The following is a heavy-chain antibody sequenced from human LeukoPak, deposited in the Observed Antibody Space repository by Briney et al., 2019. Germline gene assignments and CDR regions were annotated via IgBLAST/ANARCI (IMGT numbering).Heavy chain of an antibody. CDR3: VKTSLQGNGWSDFDY. CDR2: IRNKVNSYST. D-gene: IGHD2-15*01. CDR1: GFVFSDHY. Sequence: TGGSLRLSCVASGFVFSDHYMGWVRQAPGKGLEHVARIRNKVNSYSTEHAASMKGRFTISRDDSKNSLYLQMNSLEIEDTAVYYCVKTSLQGNGWSDFDYWGQGTLVTVSS. V-gene: IGHV3-72*01. J-gene: IGHJ4*02.